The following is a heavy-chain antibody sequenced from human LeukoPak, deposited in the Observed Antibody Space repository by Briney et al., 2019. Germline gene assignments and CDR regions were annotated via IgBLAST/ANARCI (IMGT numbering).Heavy chain of an antibody. CDR2: ISSSSSYI. CDR3: ARDRYDSSGDYYFDY. D-gene: IGHD3-22*01. J-gene: IGHJ4*02. CDR1: GFTFSSYS. V-gene: IGHV3-21*01. Sequence: GGSLRLSCAASGFTFSSYSMNWVRQAPGKGLEWVSSISSSSSYIYYADSVKGRFTISRDNAKNSLYLQMNSLRAEDTAVYYCARDRYDSSGDYYFDYWGQGTLVTVSS.